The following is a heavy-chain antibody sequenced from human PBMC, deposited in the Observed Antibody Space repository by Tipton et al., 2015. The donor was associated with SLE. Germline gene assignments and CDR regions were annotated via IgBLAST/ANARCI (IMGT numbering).Heavy chain of an antibody. J-gene: IGHJ4*02. D-gene: IGHD6-19*01. Sequence: TLSLTFTVSGGSISSGSYYWSWFRQPAGKGLEWIGRIYLSGSTNYNPSLKSRVTISVDTSKNEFSLKLTSVTAADTAVYYCASSQWPATFDYWGQGTLVTVSS. V-gene: IGHV4-61*02. CDR2: IYLSGST. CDR3: ASSQWPATFDY. CDR1: GGSISSGSYY.